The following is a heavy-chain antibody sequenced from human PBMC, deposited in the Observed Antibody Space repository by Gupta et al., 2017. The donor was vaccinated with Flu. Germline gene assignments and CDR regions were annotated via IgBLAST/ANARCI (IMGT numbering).Heavy chain of an antibody. Sequence: YYPGSSNYNPSPKSRVSMPVDTSKNQFSLKLTSVTAADTAVYYCARVSRGNYYYFDAGGQGALVTVSS. CDR3: ARVSRGNYYYFDA. V-gene: IGHV4-59*01. J-gene: IGHJ4*02. D-gene: IGHD3-16*01. CDR2: YYPGSS.